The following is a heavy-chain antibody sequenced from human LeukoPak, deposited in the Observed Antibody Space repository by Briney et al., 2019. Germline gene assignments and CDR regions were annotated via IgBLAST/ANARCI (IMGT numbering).Heavy chain of an antibody. CDR2: IRYDGSNK. D-gene: IGHD4-17*01. CDR1: GFTFSIYG. Sequence: GGSLRLSCAASGFTFSIYGMHWVRQAPGKGLEWVAFIRYDGSNKYYADSVKGRFTISRDNSKNTLYLQMNSLRAEDTAVYYCAKDNGRLRPDLIDYWGQGTLVTVSS. V-gene: IGHV3-30*02. CDR3: AKDNGRLRPDLIDY. J-gene: IGHJ4*02.